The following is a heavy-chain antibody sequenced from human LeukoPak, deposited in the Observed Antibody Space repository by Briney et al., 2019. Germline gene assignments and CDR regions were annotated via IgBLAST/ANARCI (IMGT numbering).Heavy chain of an antibody. V-gene: IGHV1-2*02. CDR1: GYTFTGYY. Sequence: GASVKVSCKASGYTFTGYYMHWVRQAPGQGLEWMGWINPNSGGTNYAQKFQGRVTMTRDTSISTAYMELSRLRSDDTAVYYCARDLEPAASVAPYYFDYWGQGTLVTVSS. CDR3: ARDLEPAASVAPYYFDY. D-gene: IGHD2-2*01. CDR2: INPNSGGT. J-gene: IGHJ4*02.